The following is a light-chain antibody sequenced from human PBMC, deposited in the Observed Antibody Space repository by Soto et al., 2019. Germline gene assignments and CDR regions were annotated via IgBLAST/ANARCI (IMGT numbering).Light chain of an antibody. Sequence: EIVLTQSPGTLSLSPGERATLSCRASQSVSSSFLAWYQQNPGQAPRLLIYGASSRATGIPDRFSGSGSGTDFTLTISRLEPEDVAVYYCQQYDSSPLTFGGGPKVEI. J-gene: IGKJ4*01. CDR2: GAS. CDR1: QSVSSSF. V-gene: IGKV3-20*01. CDR3: QQYDSSPLT.